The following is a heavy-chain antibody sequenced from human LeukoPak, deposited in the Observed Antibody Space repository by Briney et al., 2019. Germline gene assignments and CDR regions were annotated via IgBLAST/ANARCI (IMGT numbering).Heavy chain of an antibody. J-gene: IGHJ5*02. CDR3: ARDIDSGYDSLWNWFDP. D-gene: IGHD5-12*01. CDR1: GYTLTSYG. Sequence: ASVKVSCKASGYTLTSYGISWVRQAPRQGLEWMGWISAYNGNTNYTQKFQGRVTMTTDTSTSTAYMELRSLRSDDTAVYYCARDIDSGYDSLWNWFDPWGQGTRVTVSS. CDR2: ISAYNGNT. V-gene: IGHV1-18*04.